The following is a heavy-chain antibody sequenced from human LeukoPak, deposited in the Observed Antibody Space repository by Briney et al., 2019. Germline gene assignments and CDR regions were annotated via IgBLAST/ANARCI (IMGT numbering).Heavy chain of an antibody. CDR2: IYYSGST. CDR3: ARGYYFDS. V-gene: IGHV4-39*01. Sequence: SETLSLTCTVSGGSISSSSYYWGWIRQPPGKGLEWIGSIYYSGSTYYNPSLKSRVTMSVDTSKNQFSLKLSSVTAADTAVYYCARGYYFDSWGQGTLVTVSS. CDR1: GGSISSSSYY. J-gene: IGHJ4*02.